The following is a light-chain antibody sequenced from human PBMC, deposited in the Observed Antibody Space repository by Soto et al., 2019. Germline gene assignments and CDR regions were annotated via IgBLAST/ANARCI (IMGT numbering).Light chain of an antibody. J-gene: IGKJ4*01. V-gene: IGKV3-20*01. Sequence: IVLTQSPDTLSLSPGQRATLSCRASQGVSRRYLAWYQQKPGQAPMLLIYDVSERASDIPDRFSGSGSGTDFTLTINRLVPEDVAVYYCQYQGSFGGGTKVEIK. CDR3: QYQGS. CDR2: DVS. CDR1: QGVSRRY.